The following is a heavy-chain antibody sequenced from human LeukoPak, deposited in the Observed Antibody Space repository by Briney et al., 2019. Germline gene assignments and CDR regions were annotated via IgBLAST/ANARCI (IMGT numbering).Heavy chain of an antibody. D-gene: IGHD3-3*01. V-gene: IGHV1-18*01. CDR1: GYTFTSYG. Sequence: GASVKVSCKASGYTFTSYGISWVRQAPGQGLEWMGWISAYNGNTNYAQKLQGRVTMTTDTSTSTAYMELRSLRSDDTAVYYCARGGYDFCSGSNYYYYYMDVWGKGTTVTVSS. CDR2: ISAYNGNT. CDR3: ARGGYDFCSGSNYYYYYMDV. J-gene: IGHJ6*03.